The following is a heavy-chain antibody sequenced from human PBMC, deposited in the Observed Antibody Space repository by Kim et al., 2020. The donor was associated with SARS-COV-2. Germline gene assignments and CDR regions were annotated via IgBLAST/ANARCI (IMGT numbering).Heavy chain of an antibody. CDR3: ASDLNF. Sequence: GGSLRLSCAASGFTVSTNYMSWVRQAPGKGLEWVSVTYAGNTDYADSVKARFIISSAYSKNTLYLQVRDLRAEDTARCYCASDLNFWGQGTLVTVSS. CDR1: GFTVSTNY. CDR2: TYAGNT. J-gene: IGHJ4*02. V-gene: IGHV3-66*01.